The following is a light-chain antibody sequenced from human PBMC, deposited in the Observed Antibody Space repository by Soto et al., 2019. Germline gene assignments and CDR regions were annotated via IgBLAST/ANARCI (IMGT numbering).Light chain of an antibody. CDR2: EVS. J-gene: IGLJ2*01. CDR1: TSDVGGYNY. V-gene: IGLV2-8*01. CDR3: SAYAGSDNLV. Sequence: QSALTQPPSASGSPGQSVTISCIGTTSDVGGYNYVSWYQQHPGKAPQLMIYEVSKRPSGVPDRFSGSKSGNTASLTVSGLQAEDEADYFCSAYAGSDNLVFGGGTKLTVL.